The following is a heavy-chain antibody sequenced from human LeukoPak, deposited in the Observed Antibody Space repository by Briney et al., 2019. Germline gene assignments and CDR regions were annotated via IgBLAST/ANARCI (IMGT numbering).Heavy chain of an antibody. Sequence: PSETLSLTCTVSGGSISSCYWSWIRQPPGKGLEWIGYIYYSGSTNYNPSLKSRVTISVDTSKNQFSLKLSSVTAADTAVYYCARSTDFWSGYCLDYWGQGTLVTVSS. D-gene: IGHD3-3*01. CDR2: IYYSGST. CDR3: ARSTDFWSGYCLDY. J-gene: IGHJ4*02. V-gene: IGHV4-59*01. CDR1: GGSISSCY.